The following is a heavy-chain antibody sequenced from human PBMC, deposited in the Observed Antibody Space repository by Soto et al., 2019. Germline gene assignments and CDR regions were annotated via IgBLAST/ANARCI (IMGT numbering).Heavy chain of an antibody. V-gene: IGHV1-3*04. J-gene: IGHJ4*02. Sequence: QAQLVQSGAEVRKPGASVRVSCKASGYSFSMYTIHWVRQAPGQSRDYMGWINIYTGATNYSRSLQDRVTISRDTSASTAYMDLRGLRVEDTAVYYCARDGFQFGTNYFDFWGQGSLVTVS. D-gene: IGHD3-10*01. CDR1: GYSFSMYT. CDR2: INIYTGAT. CDR3: ARDGFQFGTNYFDF.